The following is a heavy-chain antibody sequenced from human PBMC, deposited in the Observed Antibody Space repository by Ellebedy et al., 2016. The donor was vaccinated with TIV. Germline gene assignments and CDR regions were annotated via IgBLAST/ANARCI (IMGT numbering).Heavy chain of an antibody. Sequence: AASVKVSCKASGYTFTGYYMHWVRQAPGQGLEWMGRINPNRGGTNYAQKCQGRVTMTRDTSISTAYMELSSLRSSDTAVYYCARLNCRVGSCYHHYYYYGMDVWGQGTTVTVSS. D-gene: IGHD2-15*01. CDR2: INPNRGGT. J-gene: IGHJ6*02. CDR1: GYTFTGYY. CDR3: ARLNCRVGSCYHHYYYYGMDV. V-gene: IGHV1-2*06.